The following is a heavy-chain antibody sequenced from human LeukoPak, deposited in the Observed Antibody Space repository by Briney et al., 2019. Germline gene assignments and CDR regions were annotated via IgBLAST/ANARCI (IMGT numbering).Heavy chain of an antibody. CDR1: GYTFTRYG. CDR3: ARCSPGDSSNFYAVLQY. D-gene: IGHD3-22*01. J-gene: IGHJ4*02. Sequence: ASVKVSCKASGYTFTRYGISWVRQAPGQGLQWLGWISASNGNTNYAQKFRDRVTMSTDTSTGTAYLDVRSLTSDDTAVYYCARCSPGDSSNFYAVLQYWGQGTQVTVST. V-gene: IGHV1-18*01. CDR2: ISASNGNT.